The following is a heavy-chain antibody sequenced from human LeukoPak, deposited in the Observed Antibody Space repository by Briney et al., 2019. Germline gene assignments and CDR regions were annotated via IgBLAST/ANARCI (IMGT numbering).Heavy chain of an antibody. D-gene: IGHD3-9*01. Sequence: ASVKVSCKASGGTFSSYAISWVRQAPGQGLEWMGWINPNNGDTKFAQRFQGWVSMTRDTSISTAYMELSRLTSDDTAVYYCASEYYDILTGYSKGMDVWGQGTTVTVSS. V-gene: IGHV1-2*04. CDR3: ASEYYDILTGYSKGMDV. CDR1: GGTFSSYA. J-gene: IGHJ6*02. CDR2: INPNNGDT.